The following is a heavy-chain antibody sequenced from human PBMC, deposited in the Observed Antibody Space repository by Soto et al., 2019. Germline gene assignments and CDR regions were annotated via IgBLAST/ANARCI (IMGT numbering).Heavy chain of an antibody. CDR2: IVVGNGKT. D-gene: IGHD2-21*01. J-gene: IGHJ4*02. CDR1: GFTFTTSA. Sequence: QMQLVQSGPEVKKPGTSVKVSCKTSGFTFTTSAVQWVRQARGQRLEWIGWIVVGNGKTNYAQKFQDRVTITRDTSTSTSYPEMNGLTSADTAVYYCAADTLQKAVWGQGALVTVSS. V-gene: IGHV1-58*03. CDR3: AADTLQKAV.